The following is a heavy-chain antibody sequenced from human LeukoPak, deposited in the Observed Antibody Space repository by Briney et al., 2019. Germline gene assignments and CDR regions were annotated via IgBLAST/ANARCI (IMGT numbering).Heavy chain of an antibody. CDR3: ARHSNAWFDY. CDR1: GFTFSSYT. CDR2: ISSSKSYI. D-gene: IGHD5-18*01. V-gene: IGHV3-21*06. J-gene: IGHJ4*02. Sequence: GGSLRLSXAASGFTFSSYTMNWVRQAPGKGLEWVSSISSSKSYIYYADSVKGRFTISRDNAKNLLYLQLNSPRAEDTAVYYCARHSNAWFDYWGQGTLVTVSS.